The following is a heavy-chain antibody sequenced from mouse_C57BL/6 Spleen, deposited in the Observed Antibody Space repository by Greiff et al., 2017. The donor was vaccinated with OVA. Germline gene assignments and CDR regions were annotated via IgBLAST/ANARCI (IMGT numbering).Heavy chain of an antibody. CDR2: IDPSDSYT. CDR3: ARSSTMIQYYAMDY. Sequence: VQLQQPGAELVMPGASVKLSCKASGYTFTSYWMHWVKQRPGQGLEWIGEIDPSDSYTNYNQKFKGKSTLTVDKSSSTAYMQLSSLTSEDSAVYYCARSSTMIQYYAMDYWGQGTSVTVSS. CDR1: GYTFTSYW. J-gene: IGHJ4*01. V-gene: IGHV1-69*01. D-gene: IGHD2-4*01.